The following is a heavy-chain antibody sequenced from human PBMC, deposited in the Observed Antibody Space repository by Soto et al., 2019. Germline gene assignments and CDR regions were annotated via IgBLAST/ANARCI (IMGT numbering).Heavy chain of an antibody. CDR1: GDSITNNKW. V-gene: IGHV4-4*02. CDR3: ARRGFGATHGLVDV. J-gene: IGHJ6*02. D-gene: IGHD3-10*01. Sequence: SETLSLTCSVSGDSITNNKWWSWVRQPPGKGLEWIGEMHHSGSIHYTASLKTRATISVDKSRNQFSLQLTSVTAADTALYFCARRGFGATHGLVDVWGQGTTVSVSS. CDR2: MHHSGSI.